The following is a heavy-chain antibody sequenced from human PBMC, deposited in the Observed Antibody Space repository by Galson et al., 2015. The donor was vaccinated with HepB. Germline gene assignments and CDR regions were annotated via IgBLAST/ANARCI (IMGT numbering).Heavy chain of an antibody. Sequence: SLRLSCATSGFTFDDYAMHWVRQAPGKGLEWVSGINWNSGDIGYADSVKGRFTISRDNAKKSVYLQMNSLRAEDTALYYCAKRFGSRWPYFDYWGQGTLVTVSS. CDR1: GFTFDDYA. J-gene: IGHJ4*02. V-gene: IGHV3-9*01. D-gene: IGHD6-13*01. CDR2: INWNSGDI. CDR3: AKRFGSRWPYFDY.